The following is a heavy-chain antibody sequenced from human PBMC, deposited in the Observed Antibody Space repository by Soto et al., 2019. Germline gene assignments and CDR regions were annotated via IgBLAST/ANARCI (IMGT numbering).Heavy chain of an antibody. CDR2: IYYSVST. CDR1: GGSISSGGYY. Sequence: QVQLQESGPGLVKPSQTLSLTCTVSGGSISSGGYYWSWLRQHPGKGLEWIGYIYYSVSTYYKPSLKSRVNISVDTCKNQFSLKLSSVTAADTAVYYCARVGGINRFDPLGQGTLVTVSS. D-gene: IGHD3-16*01. V-gene: IGHV4-31*03. CDR3: ARVGGINRFDP. J-gene: IGHJ5*02.